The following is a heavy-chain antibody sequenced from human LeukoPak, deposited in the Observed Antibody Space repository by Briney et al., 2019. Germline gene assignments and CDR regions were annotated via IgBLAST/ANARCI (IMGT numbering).Heavy chain of an antibody. CDR1: GFTFNTYS. D-gene: IGHD3-10*01. V-gene: IGHV3-21*01. Sequence: GGSLRLSCAASGFTFNTYSINWVRQAPGKGLEWVSSITSSSSYTYYADSVKGRFTISRDNAKNSVYLQMNSLRAEDTAVYYCARDHSNYGSGSYYRDYYYYYYMDVWGKGTTVTISS. CDR2: ITSSSSYT. J-gene: IGHJ6*03. CDR3: ARDHSNYGSGSYYRDYYYYYYMDV.